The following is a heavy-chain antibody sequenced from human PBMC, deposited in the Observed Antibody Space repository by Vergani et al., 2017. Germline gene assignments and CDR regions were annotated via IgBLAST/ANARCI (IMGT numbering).Heavy chain of an antibody. V-gene: IGHV3-30*03. Sequence: HVQMVESGGGVVQPGRSLRLSCAVSGFRFSDYGMHWVRQAPGRGLEWVALISYDGDTTYYEDSVKGRFTISRDNSKNTLFQQMHSLRFEDAALYYCAEFPLNITTPDRGDFWGQGSLVTVSS. D-gene: IGHD1-1*01. CDR3: AEFPLNITTPDRGDF. CDR1: GFRFSDYG. CDR2: ISYDGDTT. J-gene: IGHJ4*02.